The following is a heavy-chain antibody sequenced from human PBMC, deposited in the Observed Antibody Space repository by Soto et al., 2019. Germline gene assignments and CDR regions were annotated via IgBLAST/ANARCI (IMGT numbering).Heavy chain of an antibody. Sequence: GGSLRLSCVTSGFTFSDHYMSWVRQTPEKGLEWVAYIDRSGSPLIYADSVRGRFTISRDNGKNSLYLQMNSLSPEDTAVYYCTRDPDTSNKLDYWGQGTLVTVS. D-gene: IGHD2-8*01. CDR1: GFTFSDHY. V-gene: IGHV3-11*01. J-gene: IGHJ4*02. CDR3: TRDPDTSNKLDY. CDR2: IDRSGSPL.